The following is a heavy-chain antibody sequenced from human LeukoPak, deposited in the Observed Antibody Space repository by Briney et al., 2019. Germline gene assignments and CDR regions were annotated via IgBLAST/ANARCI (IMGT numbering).Heavy chain of an antibody. CDR2: IIPIFGTA. Sequence: SVKVSCKASGGTFSSYAISWVRQAPGQGLEWMGGIIPIFGTANYAQKFQGRVTITADKSTSTAYMELSSLRSEDTAVYYCARENAYNWNYVSWFDPWGQGTPVTVSS. CDR3: ARENAYNWNYVSWFDP. V-gene: IGHV1-69*06. CDR1: GGTFSSYA. J-gene: IGHJ5*02. D-gene: IGHD1-7*01.